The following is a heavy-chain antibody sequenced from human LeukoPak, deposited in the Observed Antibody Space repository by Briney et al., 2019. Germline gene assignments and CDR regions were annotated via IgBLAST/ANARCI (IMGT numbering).Heavy chain of an antibody. CDR2: ISSSSSYI. CDR1: GFTFSSYS. J-gene: IGHJ5*02. D-gene: IGHD6-13*01. CDR3: AREGGSRTVGIAADGFDP. Sequence: GGSLRLSCAASGFTFSSYSMNWVRQAPGKGLEWVSSISSSSSYIYYADSVKGRFTISRDNAKNSLYLQMNSLRAEDTAVYYCAREGGSRTVGIAADGFDPWGQGTLVTVSS. V-gene: IGHV3-21*01.